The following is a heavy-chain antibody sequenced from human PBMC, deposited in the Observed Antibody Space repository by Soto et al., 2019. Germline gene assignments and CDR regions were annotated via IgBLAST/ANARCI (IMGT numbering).Heavy chain of an antibody. CDR1: GFTFSNYV. J-gene: IGHJ5*02. V-gene: IGHV3-23*01. CDR3: AKARPVDYDFWSGSNWFDP. Sequence: GGSLRLSCAASGFTFSNYVMNWVRQAPGKGLEWVSTISGSGSSTFYADSVKGRSTISRDNSKNTLYLQLNSLGAEDTAVYYCAKARPVDYDFWSGSNWFDPWGQGTLVTVSS. D-gene: IGHD3-3*01. CDR2: ISGSGSST.